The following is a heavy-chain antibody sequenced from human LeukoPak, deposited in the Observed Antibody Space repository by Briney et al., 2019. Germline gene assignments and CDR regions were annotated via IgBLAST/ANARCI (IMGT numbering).Heavy chain of an antibody. CDR2: IKKDGSEM. Sequence: GGSLRLSCAASGLIFSSYWMSWVRQAPGKGLEWVANIKKDGSEMYYVDPVKGRFTISRDNAKNSLYLQMNSLRADDTAVYHCARQETSSYNGAFDIWGQGTMVTVSS. CDR3: ARQETSSYNGAFDI. J-gene: IGHJ3*02. V-gene: IGHV3-7*01. D-gene: IGHD1-26*01. CDR1: GLIFSSYW.